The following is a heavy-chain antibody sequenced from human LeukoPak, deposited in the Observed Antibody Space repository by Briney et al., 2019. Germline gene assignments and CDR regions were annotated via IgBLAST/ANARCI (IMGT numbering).Heavy chain of an antibody. CDR2: ISAYNGNT. CDR3: SRDLRSGFAAGSYYYYGLDV. J-gene: IGHJ6*02. D-gene: IGHD3-10*01. CDR1: GYTFTSYG. Sequence: GASVKVSCKASGYTFTSYGISWVRQAPGQGLEWMGWISAYNGNTNYAQKLQGRVTMTTDTSTSTAYMELSSLGSEDTAVYFCSRDLRSGFAAGSYYYYGLDVWGQGTTVTVSS. V-gene: IGHV1-18*01.